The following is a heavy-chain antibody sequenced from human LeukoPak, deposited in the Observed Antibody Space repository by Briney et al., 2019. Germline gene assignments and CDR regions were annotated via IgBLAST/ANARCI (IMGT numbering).Heavy chain of an antibody. CDR2: MYYTGNT. CDR1: GGSISSTSYY. V-gene: IGHV4-39*01. J-gene: IGHJ6*02. Sequence: SETLSLTCTVSGGSISSTSYYWGWIRQPPGEGLEWIGGMYYTGNTHYSPSLKSRVTISVDTSKNQFSLELNSVTAADTAVYYCARLYYGMDVWGQGTTVTVSS. CDR3: ARLYYGMDV.